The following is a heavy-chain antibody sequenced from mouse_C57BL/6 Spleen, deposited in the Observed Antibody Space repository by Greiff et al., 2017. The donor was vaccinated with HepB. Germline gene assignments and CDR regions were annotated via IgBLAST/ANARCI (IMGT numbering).Heavy chain of an antibody. Sequence: ESRAELARPGASVKLSCKASGYTFTSYGISWVKQRTGQGLEWIGEIYPRSGNTYYNEKFKGKATLTADKSSSTAYMELRSLTSEDSAVYFCARDYGSSSLDYWGQGTTLTVSS. D-gene: IGHD1-1*01. CDR3: ARDYGSSSLDY. CDR1: GYTFTSYG. V-gene: IGHV1-81*01. J-gene: IGHJ2*01. CDR2: IYPRSGNT.